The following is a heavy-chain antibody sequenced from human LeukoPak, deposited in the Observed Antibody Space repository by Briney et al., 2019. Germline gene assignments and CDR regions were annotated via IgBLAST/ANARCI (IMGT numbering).Heavy chain of an antibody. D-gene: IGHD6-13*01. V-gene: IGHV4-59*08. J-gene: IGHJ5*02. CDR2: IYYSGST. CDR3: ARHRAQIAAAPGPGFDP. Sequence: SETLSLTCTVSGGSISSYYWSWIRQPPGKGLEWIGYIYYSGSTNYNPSLKSRVTISVDTSKNQFSLKLSSVTAADTAVYYCARHRAQIAAAPGPGFDPWGQGTLVTVSS. CDR1: GGSISSYY.